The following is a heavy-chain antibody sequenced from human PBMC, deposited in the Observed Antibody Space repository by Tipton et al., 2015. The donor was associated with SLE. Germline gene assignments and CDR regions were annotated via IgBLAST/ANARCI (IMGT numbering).Heavy chain of an antibody. CDR3: ARDEPDGDSGGIPGDY. D-gene: IGHD3-22*01. CDR1: GGSISSYY. J-gene: IGHJ4*02. V-gene: IGHV4-59*01. CDR2: IYDSENT. Sequence: TLSLTCTVSGGSISSYYWSWIRQPPGKGLEWIGYIYDSENTNYNPSLRSRVTMSLDTSKNQFSLKLSSVTAADTAVYYCARDEPDGDSGGIPGDYWGQGTLVTVSS.